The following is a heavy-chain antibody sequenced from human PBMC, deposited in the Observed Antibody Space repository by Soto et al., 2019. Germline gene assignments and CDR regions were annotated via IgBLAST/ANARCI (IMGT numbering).Heavy chain of an antibody. Sequence: VQLLESGGGLVQPGGSLRLSCAASGFTFSTYAMSWVRQAPGKGLEWVSAISGTGGSTYYADSVKGRFIISRDNSKNTLYLQMNSLRAEDTAVYYCAKNWDTTSSSSSHWGQGTLVTVSS. D-gene: IGHD6-6*01. CDR1: GFTFSTYA. CDR2: ISGTGGST. CDR3: AKNWDTTSSSSSH. V-gene: IGHV3-23*01. J-gene: IGHJ4*02.